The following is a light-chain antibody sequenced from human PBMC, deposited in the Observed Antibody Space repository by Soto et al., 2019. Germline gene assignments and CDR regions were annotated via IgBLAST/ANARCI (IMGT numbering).Light chain of an antibody. V-gene: IGKV3-20*01. Sequence: SGIPKDPAQLCVSPGERSALSCRASQSVSSNLAWYQQKPGQAPRLLIYGASNRATGIPDRFSGSGSGTDFTLTISSLATEDFAVYYCQPSCSSGTFGRGTKVDIK. CDR3: QPSCSSGT. CDR1: QSVSSN. J-gene: IGKJ4*01. CDR2: GAS.